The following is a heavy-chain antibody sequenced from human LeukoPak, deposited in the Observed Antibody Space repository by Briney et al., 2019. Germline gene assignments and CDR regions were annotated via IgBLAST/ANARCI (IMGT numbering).Heavy chain of an antibody. CDR2: ISYDGSNK. V-gene: IGHV3-30*18. Sequence: PGRSLRLSCAASGFTFSSYGMHWVRQAPGKGLEWVAVISYDGSNKYYADSVKGRFTISRDNSKNTLYLQMNSLRAEDTAVYYCANARGSSGWYLMIWGQGTLVTVSS. CDR1: GFTFSSYG. CDR3: ANARGSSGWYLMI. D-gene: IGHD6-19*01. J-gene: IGHJ4*02.